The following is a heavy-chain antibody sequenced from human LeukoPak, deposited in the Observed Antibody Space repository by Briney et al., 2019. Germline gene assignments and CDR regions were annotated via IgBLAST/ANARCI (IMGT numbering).Heavy chain of an antibody. Sequence: SETLSLTCTVSGGSISAYYWSWIRQPPGQGLEWIGYISYSGSTTYNPSLKSRLTISLDTSKKFFSLNLSSVTAADTAVYFCARHGYGSGRGYGMDVWGQGTTVTVSS. CDR1: GGSISAYY. CDR3: ARHGYGSGRGYGMDV. D-gene: IGHD3-10*01. V-gene: IGHV4-59*08. J-gene: IGHJ6*02. CDR2: ISYSGST.